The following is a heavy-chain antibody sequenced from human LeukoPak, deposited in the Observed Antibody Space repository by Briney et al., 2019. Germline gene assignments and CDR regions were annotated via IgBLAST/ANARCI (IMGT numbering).Heavy chain of an antibody. D-gene: IGHD6-19*01. V-gene: IGHV5-51*01. CDR1: GYSFTSYW. J-gene: IGHJ4*02. CDR3: ATSPLVAGKGYYFDY. Sequence: GESLKISCKGSGYSFTSYWIGWVRQMPGKGLEWMGIIYPGDSDTRYSPSFQGQVTISADKSISTVYLQWSSLKASDTAMYYCATSPLVAGKGYYFDYWGQGTLVTVSS. CDR2: IYPGDSDT.